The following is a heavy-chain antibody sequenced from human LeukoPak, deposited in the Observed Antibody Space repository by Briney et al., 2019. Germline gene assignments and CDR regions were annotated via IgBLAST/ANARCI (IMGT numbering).Heavy chain of an antibody. CDR3: ARDQGSYGGFDY. CDR1: GGSVSSGSYY. V-gene: IGHV4-61*01. Sequence: PSETLSLTCTVSGGSVSSGSYYWRWIRQPPGKGLEWIGYIYYSGSTNYNPSLKSRITISVDTSKNQFSLKLSSVTAADTAGYYCARDQGSYGGFDYWGQGTLVTVSS. CDR2: IYYSGST. D-gene: IGHD5-18*01. J-gene: IGHJ4*02.